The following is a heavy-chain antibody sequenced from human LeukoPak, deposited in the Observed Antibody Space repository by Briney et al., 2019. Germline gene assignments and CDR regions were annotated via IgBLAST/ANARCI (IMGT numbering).Heavy chain of an antibody. D-gene: IGHD4-17*01. CDR2: INPNSGGT. CDR1: GYTFTGYY. V-gene: IGHV1-2*02. Sequence: ASVKVSCKASGYTFTGYYMHWVRQAPGQGLEWMGWINPNSGGTNYAQKFQGRVTMTRDTSISIAYMELSRLRSGDTAVYYCARTGRLRFTGGFDIWGQGTMVTVSS. J-gene: IGHJ3*02. CDR3: ARTGRLRFTGGFDI.